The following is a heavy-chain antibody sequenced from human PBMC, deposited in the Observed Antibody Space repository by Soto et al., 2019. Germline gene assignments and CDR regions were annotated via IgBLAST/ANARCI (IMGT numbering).Heavy chain of an antibody. V-gene: IGHV4-59*01. CDR3: ARESFNSFDI. CDR1: GDSIRSYY. J-gene: IGHJ3*02. CDR2: LYYTGTT. Sequence: TLSLTCTVSGDSIRSYYWSWIRQPPGKGLEWITYLYYTGTTTYNPSLKSRVTISLDSSQNQFSLQLSSVTAADTAVYYCARESFNSFDIWGQGTMVTVSS.